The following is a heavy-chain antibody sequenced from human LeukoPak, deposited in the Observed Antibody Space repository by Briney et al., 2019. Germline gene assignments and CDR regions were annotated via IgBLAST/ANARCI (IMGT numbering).Heavy chain of an antibody. Sequence: SVKVSCKASGGTFSSYAISWVRQAPGRGLEWMGGIIPIFGTANYAQKFQGRVTITADESTSTAYMELSSLRSEDTAVYYCARVGITIFGVGNNWFDPWGQGTLVTVSS. CDR2: IIPIFGTA. D-gene: IGHD3-3*01. CDR1: GGTFSSYA. J-gene: IGHJ5*02. CDR3: ARVGITIFGVGNNWFDP. V-gene: IGHV1-69*13.